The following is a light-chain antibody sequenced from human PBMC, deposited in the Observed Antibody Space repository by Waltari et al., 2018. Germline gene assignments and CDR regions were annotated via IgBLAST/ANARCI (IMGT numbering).Light chain of an antibody. V-gene: IGLV3-21*03. J-gene: IGLJ2*01. CDR1: NMGSQG. CDR3: QVWDSSRDLVL. Sequence: SYVLTQPPSVSVAPGKTATITCGGENMGSQGGNGYQQRPGQAPVLVVYDDSDRPSDIPERFSGSISGNMATLTVSRVEAGDEADYYCQVWDSSRDLVLIGGGTKLTVL. CDR2: DDS.